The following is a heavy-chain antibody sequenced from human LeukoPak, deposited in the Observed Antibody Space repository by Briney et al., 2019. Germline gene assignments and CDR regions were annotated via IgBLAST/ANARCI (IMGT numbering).Heavy chain of an antibody. J-gene: IGHJ4*02. Sequence: GGSLRLSCAASGFIFSDSWMTWVRQASGKGLEWVATIKFDGTEKQYVASVRGRFTISRANAENSMFLRMESLRPEDTAVYYCARGGGYSERFDYWGQGTLVTVSS. CDR3: ARGGGYSERFDY. CDR1: GFIFSDSW. V-gene: IGHV3-7*01. D-gene: IGHD1-26*01. CDR2: IKFDGTEK.